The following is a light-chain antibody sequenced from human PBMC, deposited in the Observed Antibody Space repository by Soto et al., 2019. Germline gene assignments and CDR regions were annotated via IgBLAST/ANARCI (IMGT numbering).Light chain of an antibody. V-gene: IGKV1-9*01. Sequence: DIQLTQSPSFLSASVGDRVTITCRASQAISSYLAWFQQRPGKAPKVLIYAASTLQSGVPSRFSGSGSGTECTLTISSLQPEDFATYFCQQLNSYPWTFGQGTKVEI. CDR1: QAISSY. J-gene: IGKJ1*01. CDR2: AAS. CDR3: QQLNSYPWT.